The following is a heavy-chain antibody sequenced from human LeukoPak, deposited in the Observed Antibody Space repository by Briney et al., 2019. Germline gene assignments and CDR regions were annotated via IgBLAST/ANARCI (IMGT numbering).Heavy chain of an antibody. CDR3: VKDGALVRGVGDAFDI. D-gene: IGHD3-10*01. Sequence: GGSLRLSCAASGFTFSNYGMHWVRQAPGKGLEYVSAISSNGGSTYYADSVKGRFTISRDNSKNTLYLQMSSLRAEDTAVYYCVKDGALVRGVGDAFDIWGQGTMVTVSS. V-gene: IGHV3-64D*06. J-gene: IGHJ3*02. CDR2: ISSNGGST. CDR1: GFTFSNYG.